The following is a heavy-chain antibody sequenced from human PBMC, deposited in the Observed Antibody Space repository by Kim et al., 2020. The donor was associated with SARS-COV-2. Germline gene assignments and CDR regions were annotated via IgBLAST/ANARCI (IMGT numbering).Heavy chain of an antibody. CDR3: ARLDIVALIDY. CDR2: ISYDGSNK. D-gene: IGHD5-12*01. Sequence: GGSLRLSCAASGFTFSSYAMHWVRQAPGKGLEWVAVISYDGSNKYYADSVKGRFTISRDNSKNTLYLQMNSLRAEDTAVYYCARLDIVALIDYWGQGTLVTVSS. J-gene: IGHJ4*02. CDR1: GFTFSSYA. V-gene: IGHV3-30-3*01.